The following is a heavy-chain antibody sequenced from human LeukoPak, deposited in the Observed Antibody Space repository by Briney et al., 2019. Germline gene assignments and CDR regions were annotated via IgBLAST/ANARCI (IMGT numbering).Heavy chain of an antibody. CDR1: GGSFSGYY. Sequence: PSETLSLTCAVYGGSFSGYYWGWNRHPPGKGLEWSGEINHSGTTNYHQSLKSRVIISVTTSRNQFSLKRSPVSAADTAVYYCARGVREIVAPTDRRRGPFDYWGQGTLVTVSS. D-gene: IGHD5-12*01. J-gene: IGHJ4*02. V-gene: IGHV4-34*01. CDR2: INHSGTT. CDR3: ARGVREIVAPTDRRRGPFDY.